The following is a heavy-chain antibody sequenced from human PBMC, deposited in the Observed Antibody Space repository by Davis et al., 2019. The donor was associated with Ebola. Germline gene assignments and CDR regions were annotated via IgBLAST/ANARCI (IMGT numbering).Heavy chain of an antibody. CDR2: TYYNSKWYN. D-gene: IGHD3-22*01. V-gene: IGHV6-1*01. CDR3: ARGWLKGYLDY. J-gene: IGHJ4*02. CDR1: GDGVSRGG. Sequence: HSQTLSLTCAISGDGVSRGGWNWIRQSPSRGLEWLGRTYYNSKWYNDYAVSVKSRITINPDTSKNQFSLQLNSVTPEDTAVYYCARGWLKGYLDYWGQGTLVTVSS.